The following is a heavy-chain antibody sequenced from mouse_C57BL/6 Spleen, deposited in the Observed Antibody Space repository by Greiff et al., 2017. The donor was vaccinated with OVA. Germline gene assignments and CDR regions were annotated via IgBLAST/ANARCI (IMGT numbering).Heavy chain of an antibody. J-gene: IGHJ1*03. CDR1: GYTFTDYY. V-gene: IGHV1-26*01. D-gene: IGHD2-4*01. Sequence: EVQLQQSGPELVKPGASVKISCKASGYTFTDYYMNWVKQSHGKSLEWIGDINPNNGGTSYNQKFKGKATLTVDKSSSTAYMELRSLTSEDSAVYYCARSGRTDFWYFDVWGTGTTVTVSS. CDR2: INPNNGGT. CDR3: ARSGRTDFWYFDV.